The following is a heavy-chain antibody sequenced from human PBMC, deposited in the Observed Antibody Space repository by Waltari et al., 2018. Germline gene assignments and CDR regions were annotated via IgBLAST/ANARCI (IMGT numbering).Heavy chain of an antibody. CDR1: GDSISSSSYY. Sequence: QLQLQESGPGLVKASETLSLTCTVSGDSISSSSYYWGWVRQPPGKGLEWIGNMYYSGSTYYNPSLKSRVTISGDTSKSQFSLKLSSVTAADTSMYYCARGADYGYYYYYGMDVWGQGTTVTVSS. D-gene: IGHD3-16*01. CDR2: MYYSGST. V-gene: IGHV4-39*01. J-gene: IGHJ6*02. CDR3: ARGADYGYYYYYGMDV.